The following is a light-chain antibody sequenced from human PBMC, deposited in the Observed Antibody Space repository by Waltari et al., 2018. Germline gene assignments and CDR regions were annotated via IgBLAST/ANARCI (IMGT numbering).Light chain of an antibody. CDR3: LQRSNWLT. J-gene: IGKJ4*01. Sequence: IVMTQSPATLSLSPGERATLSCRASQSVSSSLAWYQQKPGQAPRLLIDGASSRATGIPDRFSGSGSGTDFTLTISSLEPEDVGVYYCLQRSNWLTFGGGTKVEIK. CDR1: QSVSSS. V-gene: IGKV3D-15*01. CDR2: GAS.